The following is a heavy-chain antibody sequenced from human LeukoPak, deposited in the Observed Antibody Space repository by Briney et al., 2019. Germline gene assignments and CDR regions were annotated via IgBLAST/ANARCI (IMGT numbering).Heavy chain of an antibody. CDR2: IWSVGGAE. J-gene: IGHJ4*02. V-gene: IGHV3-33*08. D-gene: IGHD3-22*01. CDR3: ARSQHYYDSSGYVFDY. Sequence: GGSLRLSCAASGFTFSNYWMTWVRQAPGKGLEWVAVIWSVGGAEYYADSVKGRFTISRDNSKNTLYLQMNSLRAEDTAVYYCARSQHYYDSSGYVFDYWGQGTLVTVSS. CDR1: GFTFSNYW.